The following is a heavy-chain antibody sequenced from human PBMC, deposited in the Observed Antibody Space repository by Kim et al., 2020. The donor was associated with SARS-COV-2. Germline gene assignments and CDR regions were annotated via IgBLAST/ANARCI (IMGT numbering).Heavy chain of an antibody. CDR2: LFSDRTT. CDR3: ARHDWFDP. V-gene: IGHV3-53*01. J-gene: IGHJ5*02. CDR1: GFTVSADH. Sequence: GGSLRLSCAASGFTVSADHMSWVRQAPGKGLEWVSLLFSDRTTFYADSVKGRFTISRDDSRNTVYLEMNSLRAEDTDAYYFARHDWFDPWGHGTQVTVSS.